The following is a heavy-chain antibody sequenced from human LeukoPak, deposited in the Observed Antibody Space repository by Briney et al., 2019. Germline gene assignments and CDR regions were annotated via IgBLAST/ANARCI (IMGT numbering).Heavy chain of an antibody. CDR3: ARLDTAMAFDAFDI. D-gene: IGHD5-18*01. V-gene: IGHV5-51*01. Sequence: GESLKISYKGSGYSFTSYWIGWARQMPGKGLEWMGIIYPGDSDTRYSPSFQGQVTISADKSISTAYLQWSSLKASDTAMYYCARLDTAMAFDAFDIWGQGTMVTVSS. CDR1: GYSFTSYW. J-gene: IGHJ3*02. CDR2: IYPGDSDT.